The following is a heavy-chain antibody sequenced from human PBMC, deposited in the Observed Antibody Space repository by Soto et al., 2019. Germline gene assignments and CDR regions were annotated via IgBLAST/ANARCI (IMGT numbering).Heavy chain of an antibody. CDR3: ARGYCSGGSCQVPFHH. D-gene: IGHD2-15*01. CDR1: GFTFDDYG. Sequence: AGGSLRLSCAASGFTFDDYGMSWVRQAPGKGLEWISGITWNGGLTKYADSVKGRFTISRDNAKNSLYLQMNSLRAEDTALYYCARGYCSGGSCQVPFHHWGQGTPVTVSS. V-gene: IGHV3-20*04. J-gene: IGHJ4*02. CDR2: ITWNGGLT.